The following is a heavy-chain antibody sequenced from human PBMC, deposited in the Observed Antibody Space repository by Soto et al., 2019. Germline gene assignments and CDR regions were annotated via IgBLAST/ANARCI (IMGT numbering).Heavy chain of an antibody. V-gene: IGHV3-53*05. Sequence: GGSLRLSCLTSGFIVTSNYMYWVRQAPDKGMEWVSVIHGGGDIHYADYLKGRFTTTRDNSKNTLYLQMNNLRAEKSAVYICAGDSTYQSAMDVWGQGTTVTVSS. D-gene: IGHD2-2*01. J-gene: IGHJ6*02. CDR3: AGDSTYQSAMDV. CDR2: IHGGGDI. CDR1: GFIVTSNY.